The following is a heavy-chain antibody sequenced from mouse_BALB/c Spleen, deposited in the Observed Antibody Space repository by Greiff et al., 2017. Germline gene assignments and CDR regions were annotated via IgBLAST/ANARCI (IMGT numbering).Heavy chain of an antibody. J-gene: IGHJ3*01. Sequence: EVMLVESGGGLVQPGGSLKLSCAASGFAFSRYWMSWVRQAPGKGLEWIGEINPDSSTINYTPSLKDKFIISRDNAKNTLYLQMSKVRSEDTALYYCARPLPYWGFAYWGQGTLVTVSA. CDR1: GFAFSRYW. CDR2: INPDSSTI. CDR3: ARPLPYWGFAY. V-gene: IGHV4-1*02. D-gene: IGHD6-5*01.